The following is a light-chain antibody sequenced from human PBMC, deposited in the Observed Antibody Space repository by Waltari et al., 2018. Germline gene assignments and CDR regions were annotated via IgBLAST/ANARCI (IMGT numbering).Light chain of an antibody. Sequence: QSVLTQPPSASATPGHRVIISCSGSDSNIGDNVLTWYQQLPGTAPKLLIYRNDLRPSGVPDRFSASKSGTSASLAISGLQSEDEADYYCATWDDGLGGVWVFGGGTKVTVL. J-gene: IGLJ3*02. CDR2: RND. V-gene: IGLV1-44*01. CDR3: ATWDDGLGGVWV. CDR1: DSNIGDNV.